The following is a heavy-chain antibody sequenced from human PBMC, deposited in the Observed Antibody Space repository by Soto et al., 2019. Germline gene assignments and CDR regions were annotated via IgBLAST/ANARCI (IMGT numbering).Heavy chain of an antibody. Sequence: EVQLVESGGGLVQPGGSLRLSCAVSGFTVSSSYMSWVRQAPGKGLEWVSLIYSGGSTYHADSVKDRFTISRDNSKNTLYLQMNSLRAEDTAVYYCARGYSSGSNAYFQHWGQGTLVTVSS. CDR2: IYSGGST. V-gene: IGHV3-66*01. CDR3: ARGYSSGSNAYFQH. CDR1: GFTVSSSY. J-gene: IGHJ1*01. D-gene: IGHD3-22*01.